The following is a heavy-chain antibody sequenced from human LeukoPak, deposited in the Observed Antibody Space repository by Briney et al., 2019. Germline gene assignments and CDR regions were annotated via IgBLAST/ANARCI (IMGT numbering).Heavy chain of an antibody. CDR1: GFTSSSYS. CDR2: ISSSSSFI. J-gene: IGHJ4*02. V-gene: IGHV3-21*01. CDR3: ARGTWSGYGVYFDY. D-gene: IGHD3-3*01. Sequence: GGSLRLSCAASGFTSSSYSMNWVRQSPGKGLEWVSSISSSSSFIYYVDSVKGRFTISRDNAKNSLYLQMSSLRAEDTALYYCARGTWSGYGVYFDYWGQGTLVTVSS.